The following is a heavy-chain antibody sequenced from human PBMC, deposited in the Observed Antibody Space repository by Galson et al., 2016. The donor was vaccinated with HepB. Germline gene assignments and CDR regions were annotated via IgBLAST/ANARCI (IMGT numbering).Heavy chain of an antibody. V-gene: IGHV3-21*01. CDR1: GFTVSRSY. Sequence: SLRLSCAASGFTVSRSYISWVRQAPGKGLEWVSTISDHGGTTHYADSVEGRFTISRDDAKNSLYLQMNSLRAEDTAVYYCARVSGPGSFSSYYYGMDVWGQGTLVTVSS. CDR3: ARVSGPGSFSSYYYGMDV. D-gene: IGHD3-10*01. J-gene: IGHJ6*02. CDR2: ISDHGGTT.